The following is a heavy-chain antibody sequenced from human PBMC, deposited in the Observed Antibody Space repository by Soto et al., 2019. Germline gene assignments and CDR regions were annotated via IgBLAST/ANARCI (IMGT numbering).Heavy chain of an antibody. CDR2: IFYSGST. J-gene: IGHJ3*02. CDR3: ARRYGSAFDI. Sequence: SETLSLTCTVSGGSISSGDYYWSWIRQPPGKGLEWIGYIFYSGSTNYNPSLKSRVTISVDTSKNQFSLKLSSVTAADTAVYYCARRYGSAFDIWGHGTMVTVSS. D-gene: IGHD4-17*01. V-gene: IGHV4-61*08. CDR1: GGSISSGDYY.